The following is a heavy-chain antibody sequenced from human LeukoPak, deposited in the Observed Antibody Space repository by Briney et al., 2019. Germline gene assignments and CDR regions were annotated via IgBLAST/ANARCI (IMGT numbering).Heavy chain of an antibody. D-gene: IGHD3-10*01. V-gene: IGHV1-18*04. Sequence: AASVKVSCKASGYTFTGYYMHWVRQAPGQGLEWMGWISAYNGNTNYAQKLQGRVTMTTDTSTSTAYMELRSLRSDDTAVYYCAREVPMVPSYPNWFDPWGQGTLVTVSS. J-gene: IGHJ5*02. CDR2: ISAYNGNT. CDR1: GYTFTGYY. CDR3: AREVPMVPSYPNWFDP.